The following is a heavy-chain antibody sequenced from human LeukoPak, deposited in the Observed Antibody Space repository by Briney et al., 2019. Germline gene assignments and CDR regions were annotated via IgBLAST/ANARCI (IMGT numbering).Heavy chain of an antibody. D-gene: IGHD3-10*01. CDR2: IKQDVNER. CDR1: GFVLRVYS. J-gene: IGHJ4*02. V-gene: IGHV3-7*01. CDR3: ARSGSGYDY. Sequence: GGSLRLPCAASGFVLRVYSMSGLRHATGKGLECVAYIKQDVNERYYVDSVKGRFTISRDNTKSSLYLQMNSLRVEDTALYYCARSGSGYDYWGQGALVTVPS.